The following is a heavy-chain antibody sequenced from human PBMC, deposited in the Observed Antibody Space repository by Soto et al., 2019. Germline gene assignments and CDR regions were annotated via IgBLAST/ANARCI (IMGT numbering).Heavy chain of an antibody. CDR3: AIPSGLTVTGPDY. J-gene: IGHJ4*02. V-gene: IGHV3-23*01. CDR1: GCTFSNYA. CDR2: ISGNGGST. Sequence: GGSLRLSCAASGCTFSNYAMSWVRQAPGKGLEWVSAISGNGGSTYYADSVKGRFTISSDNPKNALYLQMNSLSAEDTAVYYCAIPSGLTVTGPDYWGQGTLVTVSS. D-gene: IGHD6-19*01.